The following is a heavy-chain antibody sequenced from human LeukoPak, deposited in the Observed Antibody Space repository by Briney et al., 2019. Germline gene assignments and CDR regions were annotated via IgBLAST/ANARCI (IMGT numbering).Heavy chain of an antibody. Sequence: GGSLRLSCAASGFTFSDYYMSWIRQAPGKGLEWVSYISSSGSTIYYADSVKGRFTISRDNAKNSLYLQMNSLRAEDTAVYYCARGYCSSTSCYLTDYWGQGTLVTVSS. J-gene: IGHJ4*02. V-gene: IGHV3-11*04. CDR3: ARGYCSSTSCYLTDY. CDR1: GFTFSDYY. CDR2: ISSSGSTI. D-gene: IGHD2-2*01.